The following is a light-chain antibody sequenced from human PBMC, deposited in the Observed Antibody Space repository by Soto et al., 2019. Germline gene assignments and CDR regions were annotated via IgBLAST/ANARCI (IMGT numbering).Light chain of an antibody. J-gene: IGKJ4*01. Sequence: MVVTRAAATRSVCRGGRATLSCRASQSVSNNYLAWYQQKPGQAPRLLIYDTSTRATGVPTRFSGSRSGAEFTLTIHCLQSEDFAVYYCQASNTWPLTFAGGTKVDIK. CDR3: QASNTWPLT. CDR2: DTS. CDR1: QSVSNN. V-gene: IGKV3-15*01.